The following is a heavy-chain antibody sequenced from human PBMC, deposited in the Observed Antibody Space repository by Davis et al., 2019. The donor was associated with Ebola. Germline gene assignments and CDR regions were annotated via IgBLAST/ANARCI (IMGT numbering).Heavy chain of an antibody. CDR2: IVVGSGNT. CDR1: GFTFTSSA. Sequence: SVKVSCKASGFTFTSSAVQWVRQARGQRLEWIGWIVVGSGNTNYAQKFQERVTITRDMSTSTAYMELSSLRSEDTAVYYCARDRNYDFWSGYWYFDYWGQGTLVTVSS. V-gene: IGHV1-58*01. J-gene: IGHJ4*02. CDR3: ARDRNYDFWSGYWYFDY. D-gene: IGHD3-3*01.